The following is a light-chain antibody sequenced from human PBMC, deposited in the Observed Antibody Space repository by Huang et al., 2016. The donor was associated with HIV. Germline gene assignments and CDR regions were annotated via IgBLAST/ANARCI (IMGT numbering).Light chain of an antibody. J-gene: IGKJ2*01. Sequence: EIVMTQSPATLSVSPGESATLSCRASQSVGSNLAWYQKKPGQAPRPLIYGVPTRATGIPARFSGSGSGTEFTLTISSLQSEDFAVYYCQQYDSWPHTFGQGTKLEIK. CDR2: GVP. CDR3: QQYDSWPHT. V-gene: IGKV3-15*01. CDR1: QSVGSN.